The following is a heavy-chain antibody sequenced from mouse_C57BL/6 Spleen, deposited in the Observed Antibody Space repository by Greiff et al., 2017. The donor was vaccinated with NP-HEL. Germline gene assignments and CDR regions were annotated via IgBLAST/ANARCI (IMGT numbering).Heavy chain of an antibody. J-gene: IGHJ1*03. V-gene: IGHV1-80*01. D-gene: IGHD1-1*01. CDR3: ARFGTSWRDWYFDV. CDR2: IYPGDGDT. CDR1: GYAFSSYW. Sequence: VQLQQSGAELVKPGASVKISCKASGYAFSSYWMNWVKQRPGKGLEWIGQIYPGDGDTNYNGKFKGKATLTADKSSSTAYMQLSSLTSEDSAVYFCARFGTSWRDWYFDVWGTGTTVTVSS.